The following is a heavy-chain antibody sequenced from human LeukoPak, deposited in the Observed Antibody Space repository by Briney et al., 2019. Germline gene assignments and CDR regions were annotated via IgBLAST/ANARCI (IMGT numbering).Heavy chain of an antibody. CDR2: IKQDGSEK. CDR3: ARHLSGVTGYTYGRGIDY. Sequence: GGSLRLSCAASGFTFSSYWMSWVRQAPGKGLEWVANIKQDGSEKYFVDSVKGRFTISRDNAKNSLYLQMNSLRAEDTAVYYCARHLSGVTGYTYGRGIDYWGQGTLVTVSS. D-gene: IGHD5-18*01. CDR1: GFTFSSYW. J-gene: IGHJ4*02. V-gene: IGHV3-7*01.